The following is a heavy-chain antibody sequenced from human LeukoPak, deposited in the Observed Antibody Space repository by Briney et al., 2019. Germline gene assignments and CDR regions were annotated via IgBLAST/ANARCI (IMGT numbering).Heavy chain of an antibody. Sequence: SETLSLTCAVYGGSFSGYYWSWIRQPPGKGLEWIGEINHSGSTNHKSSLKSRVTISVDTSKNQFSLKLSSVTAADTAVYYCARGLDSSGYSYDYWGRGTLVTISS. CDR2: INHSGST. CDR1: GGSFSGYY. V-gene: IGHV4-34*01. D-gene: IGHD3-22*01. CDR3: ARGLDSSGYSYDY. J-gene: IGHJ4*02.